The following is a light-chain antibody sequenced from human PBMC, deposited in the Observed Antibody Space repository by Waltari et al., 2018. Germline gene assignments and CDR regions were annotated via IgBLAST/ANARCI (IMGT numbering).Light chain of an antibody. CDR1: QSISSW. CDR3: QQYNSYSRT. CDR2: KAS. Sequence: DIQMTQYPSTLSASVGDRVNITCRASQSISSWLAWYQQKPGKAPKLLIYKASSLESGVPSRFSGSGSGTEFTLTISSLQPDDFATYYCQQYNSYSRTFGQGTKVEIK. V-gene: IGKV1-5*03. J-gene: IGKJ1*01.